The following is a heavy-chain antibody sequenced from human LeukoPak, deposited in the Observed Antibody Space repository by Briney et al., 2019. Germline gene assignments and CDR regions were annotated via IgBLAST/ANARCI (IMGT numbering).Heavy chain of an antibody. J-gene: IGHJ4*02. CDR2: ISSNGAYI. D-gene: IGHD2-15*01. V-gene: IGHV3-21*01. CDR1: GFTFSRYT. Sequence: GGSLRLSCADSGFTFSRYTIKWVRQAPGKGLEWVSSISSNGAYIYYADSMEGRFTISRDNAKNSLSLQMDSLRAEDTAIYYCAREGGRGSSNLDYFGYWGQGMLVTVSS. CDR3: AREGGRGSSNLDYFGY.